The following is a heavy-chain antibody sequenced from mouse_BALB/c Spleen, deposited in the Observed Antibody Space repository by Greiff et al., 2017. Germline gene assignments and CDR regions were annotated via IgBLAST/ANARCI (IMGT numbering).Heavy chain of an antibody. V-gene: IGHV5-6-5*01. CDR3: ARGRDGYYLPWFAY. J-gene: IGHJ3*01. CDR2: ISSGGST. Sequence: EVQLVESGGGLVKPGGSLKLSCAASGFTFSSYAMSWVRQTPEKRLEWVASISSGGSTYYPDSVKGRFTISRDNARNILYLQMSSLRSEDTAMYYCARGRDGYYLPWFAYWGQGTLVTVSA. D-gene: IGHD2-3*01. CDR1: GFTFSSYA.